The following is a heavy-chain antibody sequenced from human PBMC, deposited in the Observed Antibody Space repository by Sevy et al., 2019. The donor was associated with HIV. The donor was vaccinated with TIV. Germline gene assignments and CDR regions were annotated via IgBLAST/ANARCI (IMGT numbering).Heavy chain of an antibody. D-gene: IGHD2-2*01. CDR2: IKRDGSEK. J-gene: IGHJ6*02. CDR3: ARDCSSASCLWGMDV. Sequence: GGSLRLSCAGSGFTFSNYWMSWVRQAPGKGLEWVANIKRDGSEKYYVASVKGRFTISRDNAKTSWYLQMNSLRVEDTAVYYCARDCSSASCLWGMDVWGQGTMVTVSS. V-gene: IGHV3-7*03. CDR1: GFTFSNYW.